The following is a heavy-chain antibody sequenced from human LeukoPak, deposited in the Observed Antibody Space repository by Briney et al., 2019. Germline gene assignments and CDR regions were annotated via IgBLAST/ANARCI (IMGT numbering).Heavy chain of an antibody. D-gene: IGHD3-22*01. CDR3: AREYYYDSSP. CDR1: GYSFTSYW. V-gene: IGHV5-10-1*01. Sequence: GESLKISCKGSGYSFTSYWISWVRQMPGKGLEWMGRIDPSDSYTNYSPSFQGHVTISADESISTAYLQWSSLKASDTAMYYCAREYYYDSSPWGQGTMVTVSS. CDR2: IDPSDSYT. J-gene: IGHJ3*01.